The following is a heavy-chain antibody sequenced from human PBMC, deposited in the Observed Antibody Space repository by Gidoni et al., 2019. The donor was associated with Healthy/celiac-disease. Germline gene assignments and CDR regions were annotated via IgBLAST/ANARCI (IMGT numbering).Heavy chain of an antibody. Sequence: EVQLLESGGGLVQPGGSLRLSCAASGFTFSSYAISWVRQAPGKGLEWVSAIRCSGGSTYYADSVKGRFTISRDNSKNTLYLQMNSLRAEDTAVYYCAKDQEGYCSGGSCYMNFQHWGQGTLVTVSS. CDR1: GFTFSSYA. CDR3: AKDQEGYCSGGSCYMNFQH. V-gene: IGHV3-23*01. CDR2: IRCSGGST. D-gene: IGHD2-15*01. J-gene: IGHJ1*01.